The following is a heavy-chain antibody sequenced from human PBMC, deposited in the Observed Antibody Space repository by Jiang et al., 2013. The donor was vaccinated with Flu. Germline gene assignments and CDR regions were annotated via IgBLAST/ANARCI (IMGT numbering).Heavy chain of an antibody. J-gene: IGHJ2*01. CDR1: GASVSSGTHY. CDR3: ATGPSNWHDWYLDL. CDR2: IHTSGSV. Sequence: GLVKPSQTLSLTCTVSGASVSSGTHYWSWIRQTAGKGLEWIGHIHTSGSVTFTPSLERRVTMSLDVSRSQFSLRLNSVTAADTAVYYCATGPSNWHDWYLDLWGRGTLVTVSS. V-gene: IGHV4-61*02. D-gene: IGHD1-20*01.